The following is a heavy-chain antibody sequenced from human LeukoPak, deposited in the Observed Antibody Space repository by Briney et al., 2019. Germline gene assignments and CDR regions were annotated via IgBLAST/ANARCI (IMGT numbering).Heavy chain of an antibody. CDR2: IKSDGSFT. V-gene: IGHV3-74*01. D-gene: IGHD3-22*01. Sequence: GGSLRLSCAAPGFTFSSHWMDWVRQAPGKGLVWVSRIKSDGSFTTYADSVKGRFTISRDNAKNTLYLQMNSLRAEDTAVYYCAREFGWFLGFDYWGQGTLVTVSS. J-gene: IGHJ4*02. CDR1: GFTFSSHW. CDR3: AREFGWFLGFDY.